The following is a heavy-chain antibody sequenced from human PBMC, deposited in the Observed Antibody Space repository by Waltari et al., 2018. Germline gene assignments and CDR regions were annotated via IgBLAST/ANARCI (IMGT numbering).Heavy chain of an antibody. CDR2: IYWDDDK. J-gene: IGHJ5*02. CDR1: GFSLTPNGVG. V-gene: IGHV2-5*02. D-gene: IGHD3-10*02. Sequence: QITLKESGPTLVKPTQTLTLTCTFSGFSLTPNGVGVVWICQPPGKALEWLVFIYWDDDKRYSPSLRSRLTITKDTSKNAVVLTMTTMYPVDTATYYCAHRRDVRGDWNTGWLDPWGQGILVTVSS. CDR3: AHRRDVRGDWNTGWLDP.